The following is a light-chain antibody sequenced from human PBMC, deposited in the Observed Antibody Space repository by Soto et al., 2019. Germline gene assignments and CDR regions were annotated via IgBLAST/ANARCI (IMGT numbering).Light chain of an antibody. Sequence: DIQMTQSPSTLSASVGDRVTITCRASQSISSWLAWYQQKPGKAPTLLIYIASSLESGVPARFSGSGSGTEFTLTISSLQPDDFATYYCQQYSSYSPYTFGQGTKLEIK. V-gene: IGKV1-5*03. J-gene: IGKJ2*01. CDR2: IAS. CDR3: QQYSSYSPYT. CDR1: QSISSW.